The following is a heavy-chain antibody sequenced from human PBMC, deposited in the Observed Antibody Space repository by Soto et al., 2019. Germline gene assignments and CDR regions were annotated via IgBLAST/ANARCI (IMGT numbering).Heavy chain of an antibody. D-gene: IGHD6-6*01. J-gene: IGHJ4*02. CDR3: ARGYSSSLDY. CDR1: GFPFSSYW. Sequence: PGGSLRLSCAASGFPFSSYWMSWVRQAPGKGLEWVANIKQDGSDKYYVDSVKGRFTVSRDNAKNSLYLQMNSLRAEDTAVYYCARGYSSSLDYWGQGTLVTVST. CDR2: IKQDGSDK. V-gene: IGHV3-7*01.